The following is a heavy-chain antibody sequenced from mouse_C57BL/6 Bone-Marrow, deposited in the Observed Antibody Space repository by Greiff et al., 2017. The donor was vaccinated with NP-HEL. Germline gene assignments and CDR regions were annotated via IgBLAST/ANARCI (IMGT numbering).Heavy chain of an antibody. CDR3: ARQIYYGSSYVY. V-gene: IGHV5-9*01. CDR2: ISGGGGNT. J-gene: IGHJ3*01. Sequence: EVMLVESGGGLVKPGGSLKLSCAASGFTFSSYTMSWVRQTPEKRLEWVATISGGGGNTYYPDSVKGRFTISRDNAKNTLYLQMSSLRSEDTALYYCARQIYYGSSYVYWGQGTLVTVSA. D-gene: IGHD1-1*01. CDR1: GFTFSSYT.